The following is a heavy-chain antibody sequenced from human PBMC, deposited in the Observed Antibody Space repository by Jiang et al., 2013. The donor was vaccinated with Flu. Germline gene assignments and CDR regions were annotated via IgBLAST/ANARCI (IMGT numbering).Heavy chain of an antibody. CDR2: IYYTGTT. CDR1: GVSVNSFY. V-gene: IGHV4-59*02. D-gene: IGHD5-12*01. CDR3: ARWWGGDDNLAPFDH. J-gene: IGHJ4*02. Sequence: GSGLVKPSETLSLTCTVSGVSVNSFYWSWIRQSPGKGLEWIAYIYYTGTTFYNLSFKSRVTISIDTSKNQFYLRMKSLTAADTAVYYCARWWGGDDNLAPFDHWGRGTLVTVSS.